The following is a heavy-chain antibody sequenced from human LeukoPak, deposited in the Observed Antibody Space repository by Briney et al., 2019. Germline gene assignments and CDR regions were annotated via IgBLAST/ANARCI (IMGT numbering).Heavy chain of an antibody. V-gene: IGHV3-53*01. CDR2: IYSGGST. J-gene: IGHJ4*02. Sequence: AGGSLRLSCAASGFTVSSNYMSWVRQAPGKGLEWVSVIYSGGSTYYADSVKGRFTISRDNSKNTLYLQMNSLRAEDMAVYYCARAAEQWLLTFDYWGQGTLVTVSS. CDR3: ARAAEQWLLTFDY. CDR1: GFTVSSNY. D-gene: IGHD6-19*01.